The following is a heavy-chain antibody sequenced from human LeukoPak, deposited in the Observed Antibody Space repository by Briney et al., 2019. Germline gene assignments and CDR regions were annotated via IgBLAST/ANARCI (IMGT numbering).Heavy chain of an antibody. J-gene: IGHJ2*01. CDR3: ARDGLDDYGDYLPHRYFHL. D-gene: IGHD4-17*01. CDR1: GGTFSSYA. V-gene: IGHV1-69*06. CDR2: IIPIFGTA. Sequence: GASVKVSCKASGGTFSSYAISWVRQAPGQGLEWMGGIIPIFGTANYAQKFQGRVTITADKSTSTAYMELSSLRSEDTAVYYCARDGLDDYGDYLPHRYFHLWGRGTLVTVSS.